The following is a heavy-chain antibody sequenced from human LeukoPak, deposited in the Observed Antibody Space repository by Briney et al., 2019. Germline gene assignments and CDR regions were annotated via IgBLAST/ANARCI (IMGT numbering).Heavy chain of an antibody. CDR3: ARDFSIGETLFDWLIRGPFDY. V-gene: IGHV3-23*01. Sequence: GGSLRLSCAASGFTFSSYAMSWVRQAPGKGLEWVSAISGSGGSTYYADSVKGRFTISRDNSKNTLYLQMNSLRAEDTAVYYCARDFSIGETLFDWLIRGPFDYWGQGTLVTVSS. J-gene: IGHJ4*02. D-gene: IGHD3-9*01. CDR1: GFTFSSYA. CDR2: ISGSGGST.